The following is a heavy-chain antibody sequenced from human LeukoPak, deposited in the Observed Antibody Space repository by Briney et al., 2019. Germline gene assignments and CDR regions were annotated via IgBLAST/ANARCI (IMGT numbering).Heavy chain of an antibody. CDR2: TYYRSTWYN. CDR3: ARRLTQYDCFDP. D-gene: IGHD2-2*01. CDR1: GDIVSSNSVT. V-gene: IGHV6-1*01. Sequence: SQTLSLTCAISGDIVSSNSVTRDWIRQSPPRGIEWLGRTYYRSTWYNDYAVSVRGRITVNPDTSKNQFSLHLNSVTPEDTAVYYCARRLTQYDCFDPWGQGILVTVSS. J-gene: IGHJ5*02.